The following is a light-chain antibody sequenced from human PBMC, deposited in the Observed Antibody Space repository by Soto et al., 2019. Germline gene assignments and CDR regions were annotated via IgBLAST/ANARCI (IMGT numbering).Light chain of an antibody. J-gene: IGLJ2*01. CDR2: DVS. CDR1: SSVVGGFTY. Sequence: QSALTQPRSGSGSPGQSVTLSCTGTSSVVGGFTYVSWYQQHPGKEPKHMIYDVSNRPSGVPERFSGSKSGNTPSLTISWLEAEDEADYYCCLYAGSHVVWGGRTKVTVL. V-gene: IGLV2-11*01. CDR3: CLYAGSHVV.